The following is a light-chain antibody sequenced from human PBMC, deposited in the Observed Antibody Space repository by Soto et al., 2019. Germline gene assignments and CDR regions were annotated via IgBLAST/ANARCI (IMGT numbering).Light chain of an antibody. J-gene: IGLJ1*01. CDR3: CSYAGRSTYV. Sequence: ALTQPASVSGSPGQSITISCTGTSSDVGSYNLVSWYQQHPGEAPKLMIYEVTKRPSGVSNRFSGSKSGNTASLTISGLQAEDEADYYCCSYAGRSTYVFGTGTKVTVL. V-gene: IGLV2-23*02. CDR1: SSDVGSYNL. CDR2: EVT.